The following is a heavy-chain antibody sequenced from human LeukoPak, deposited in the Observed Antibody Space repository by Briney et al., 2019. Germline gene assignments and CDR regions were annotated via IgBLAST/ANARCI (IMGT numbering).Heavy chain of an antibody. D-gene: IGHD6-19*01. CDR3: ARQKQWLSYHFDY. Sequence: GGSLRLSCAASGFTFSSYGMHWVRQAPGKGLEWVAVIWYDGSNKYYADSVKGRFTISRDNSKNTLYLQMNSLRAEDTAVYYCARQKQWLSYHFDYWGQGTLVTVSS. J-gene: IGHJ4*02. V-gene: IGHV3-33*01. CDR2: IWYDGSNK. CDR1: GFTFSSYG.